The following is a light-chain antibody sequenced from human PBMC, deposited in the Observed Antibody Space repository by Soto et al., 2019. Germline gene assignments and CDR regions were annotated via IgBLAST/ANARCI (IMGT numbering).Light chain of an antibody. Sequence: QLVLTQSPSASASLGASVKLTCTLSSGHSSYAIAWHQQQPEKGPRYLMKLNSDGSHSKGDGIPDRFSGSSSGAERYLTISSLQSVDEADYYCQTWGTGIQVFGGGTKLTVL. V-gene: IGLV4-69*01. CDR2: LNSDGSH. CDR1: SGHSSYA. CDR3: QTWGTGIQV. J-gene: IGLJ3*02.